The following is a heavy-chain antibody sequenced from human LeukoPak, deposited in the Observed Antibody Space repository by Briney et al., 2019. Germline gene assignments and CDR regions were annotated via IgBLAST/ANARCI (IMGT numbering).Heavy chain of an antibody. J-gene: IGHJ4*02. CDR2: IFPSGGEI. CDR3: ATYRQVLLPFES. V-gene: IGHV3-23*01. CDR1: GFTFSTFA. Sequence: GGSLRLSCAASGFTFSTFAMIWVRQPPGKGLEWVSSIFPSGGEIHYADSVRGRFTISRDNSKSTLSLQMNSLIAEDTAIYYCATYRQVLLPFESWGQGTLVTASS. D-gene: IGHD2-8*02.